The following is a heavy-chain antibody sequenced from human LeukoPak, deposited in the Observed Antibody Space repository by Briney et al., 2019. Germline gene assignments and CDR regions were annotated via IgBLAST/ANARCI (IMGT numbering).Heavy chain of an antibody. CDR2: INPSGGST. V-gene: IGHV1-46*01. J-gene: IGHJ4*02. D-gene: IGHD3-22*01. Sequence: ASVKVSCKASGYTFTSYYMHWVRQAPGQGLEWMGIINPSGGSTSYAQKFQGRVTMTRDTSTSTVYMELSSLRSEDTAVYYCAGDSYYDSSGYYPLIPYYFDYWGQGTLVTASS. CDR3: AGDSYYDSSGYYPLIPYYFDY. CDR1: GYTFTSYY.